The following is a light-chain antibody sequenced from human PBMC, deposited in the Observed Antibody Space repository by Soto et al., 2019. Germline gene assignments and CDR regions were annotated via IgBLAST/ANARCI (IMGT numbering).Light chain of an antibody. Sequence: EIVLTKSPATLSLSPGERATLSCRASQSVSSYLAWYQQKPGQAPRLLIYDASSRATGIPARFSGGGSGTDFTLTISRLEPEDFAVYYCQQRSNWLFTFGPGTKVDI. V-gene: IGKV3-11*01. CDR2: DAS. CDR1: QSVSSY. J-gene: IGKJ3*01. CDR3: QQRSNWLFT.